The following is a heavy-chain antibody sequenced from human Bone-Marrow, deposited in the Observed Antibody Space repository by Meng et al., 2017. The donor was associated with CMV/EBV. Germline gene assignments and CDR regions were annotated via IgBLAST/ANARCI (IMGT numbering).Heavy chain of an antibody. CDR3: AKKGRVGRNWFDP. D-gene: IGHD1-14*01. CDR1: GSPSTYYP. Sequence: KAFGSPSTYYPLHWGRQAPGQRLEWMGRINAGDGHTKYSQKFQGRVTFTRDTSATTAYMHLSSLRSEDTAVYYCAKKGRVGRNWFDPWGQGTLVTVSS. J-gene: IGHJ5*02. V-gene: IGHV1-3*01. CDR2: INAGDGHT.